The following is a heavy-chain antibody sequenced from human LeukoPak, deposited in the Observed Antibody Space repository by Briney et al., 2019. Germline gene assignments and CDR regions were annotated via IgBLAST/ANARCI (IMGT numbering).Heavy chain of an antibody. CDR1: GFTFSSCA. Sequence: PGGSLRLSCAASGFTFSSCAMSWVRQAPGKGLEWVSAISSSGGSTYYADSVKGRFTISRDSSKNTLYLQMNSLRAEDTAVYYCAKDEDPYNVDTSFDYWGQGTLVTVSS. CDR3: AKDEDPYNVDTSFDY. J-gene: IGHJ4*02. V-gene: IGHV3-23*01. D-gene: IGHD5-18*01. CDR2: ISSSGGST.